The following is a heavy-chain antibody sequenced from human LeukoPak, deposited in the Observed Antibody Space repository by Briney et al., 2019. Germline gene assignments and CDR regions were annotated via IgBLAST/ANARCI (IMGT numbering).Heavy chain of an antibody. V-gene: IGHV1-69*13. Sequence: SVKVSCKASGGTFSSYAISWVRQAPGQGLEWMGGVIPIFGTANYAQKFQGRVTITADESTSTAYMELSSLRSEDTAVYYCARDSGAANGMDVWGKGTTVTVSS. CDR3: ARDSGAANGMDV. CDR1: GGTFSSYA. J-gene: IGHJ6*04. CDR2: VIPIFGTA. D-gene: IGHD3-10*01.